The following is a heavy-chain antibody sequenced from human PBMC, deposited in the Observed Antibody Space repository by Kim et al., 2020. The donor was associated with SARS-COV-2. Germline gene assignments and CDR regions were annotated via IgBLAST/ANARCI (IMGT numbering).Heavy chain of an antibody. D-gene: IGHD2-15*01. CDR3: SCTILGGIVHLYYYYGL. CDR1: GFTFSNYG. J-gene: IGHJ6*01. CDR2: IKCDRDDG. Sequence: GGSLRLSCAASGFTFSNYGMSWVRQAPGKGLEWVAGIKCDRDDGKSEDSVQGRVTISSANAKNKLKLQLQSIRLENAAADDCSCTILGGIVHLYYYYGL. V-gene: IGHV3-30*03.